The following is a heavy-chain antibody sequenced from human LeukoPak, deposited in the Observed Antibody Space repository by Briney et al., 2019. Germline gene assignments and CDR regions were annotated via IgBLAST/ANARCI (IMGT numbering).Heavy chain of an antibody. V-gene: IGHV4-39*07. CDR2: IYYSGST. D-gene: IGHD3-3*01. CDR1: GGSISSSSYY. Sequence: PSETLSLTCTVSGGSISSSSYYWGWIRQPPGRGLGWIGSIYYSGSTYYNPSLKRRVTISVDTSKNQFSLKLSSVTAADTAAYYCARVNYHDFWSGYSSSYYYYYMDVWGKGTTVTVSS. CDR3: ARVNYHDFWSGYSSSYYYYYMDV. J-gene: IGHJ6*03.